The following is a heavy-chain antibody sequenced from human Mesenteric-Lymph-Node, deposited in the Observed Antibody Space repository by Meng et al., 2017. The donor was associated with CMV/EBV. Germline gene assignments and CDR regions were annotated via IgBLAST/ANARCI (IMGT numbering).Heavy chain of an antibody. J-gene: IGHJ6*02. V-gene: IGHV3-11*01. CDR1: GFTFTDYY. Sequence: GESLKISCVASGFTFTDYYMSWIRQAPGKGLEWVSYISYSTDTMDYADSVSGRFTITRNNAENSLFLQMNSLAVDDSAIYYCARGHYGMDVWGQGTTVTVSS. CDR2: ISYSTDTM. CDR3: ARGHYGMDV.